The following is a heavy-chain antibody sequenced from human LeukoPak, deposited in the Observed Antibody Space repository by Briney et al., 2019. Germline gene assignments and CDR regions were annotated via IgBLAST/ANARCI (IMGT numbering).Heavy chain of an antibody. CDR2: INPSGGST. J-gene: IGHJ4*02. D-gene: IGHD3-3*01. V-gene: IGHV1-46*01. CDR3: ARGTTIFGVLDF. CDR1: GYTFTSYY. Sequence: ASVKVSCKASGYTFTSYYMNWVRQAPGQGLEWMGVINPSGGSTSYAQKFQGRVTMTRDTSTSTVYMELSSLGSEDTAVYYCARGTTIFGVLDFWGQGTLVTVSS.